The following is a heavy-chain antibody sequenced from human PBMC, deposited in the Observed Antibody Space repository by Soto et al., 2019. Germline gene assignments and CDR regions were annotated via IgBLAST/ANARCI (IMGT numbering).Heavy chain of an antibody. CDR3: SRPRWYGGLEPGAFDI. V-gene: IGHV5-51*01. J-gene: IGHJ3*02. CDR2: IYPGDSDT. D-gene: IGHD1-1*01. CDR1: GYSFTSYW. Sequence: RGESLKISCKGSGYSFTSYWIGWVRQMPGKGLEWMGIIYPGDSDTRYSPSFQGQVTISADKSISTAYLQWSSLKASDTAMYYCSRPRWYGGLEPGAFDIWGQGTMVTVSS.